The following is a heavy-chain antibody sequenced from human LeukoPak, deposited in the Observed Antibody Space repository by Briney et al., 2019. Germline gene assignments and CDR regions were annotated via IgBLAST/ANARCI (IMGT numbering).Heavy chain of an antibody. D-gene: IGHD3-22*01. CDR1: GGSFSGYS. CDR2: INHGGST. V-gene: IGHV4-34*01. J-gene: IGHJ4*02. CDR3: ARGTNYYDSSGYSATFDY. Sequence: SETLSLTCAVYGGSFSGYSWSWIRQPPGKGLEWIGEINHGGSTNYNPSLKSRVTISVDASKNQFSLKLSSVTAADTAVYNCARGTNYYDSSGYSATFDYWGQGTLVTVSS.